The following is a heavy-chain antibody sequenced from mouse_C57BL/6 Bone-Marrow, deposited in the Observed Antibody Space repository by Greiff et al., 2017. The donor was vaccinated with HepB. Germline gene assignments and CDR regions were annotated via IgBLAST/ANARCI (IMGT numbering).Heavy chain of an antibody. D-gene: IGHD1-1*01. CDR3: ARWGSSTYWYFDV. Sequence: QVQLQQSGAELVKPGASVKISCKASGYAFSSYWMNWVKQRPGKGLEWIGQIYPGDGDTNYNGKFKGKATLTADKSSSTAYMQLSSLTSEDSAVYFFARWGSSTYWYFDVWGTGTTVTVSS. J-gene: IGHJ1*03. CDR2: IYPGDGDT. CDR1: GYAFSSYW. V-gene: IGHV1-80*01.